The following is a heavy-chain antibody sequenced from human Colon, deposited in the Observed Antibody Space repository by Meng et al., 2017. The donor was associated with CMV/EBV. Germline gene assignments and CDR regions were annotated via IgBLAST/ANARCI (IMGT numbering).Heavy chain of an antibody. CDR3: VRAMNEEIN. V-gene: IGHV4-34*01. D-gene: IGHD5-24*01. CDR1: GGAFRGFH. Sequence: QVQLQQWGAGLSKPSETLSLTCAVYGGAFRGFHCNWIRQPPGKGLEWIGEIHPGGWTNYNPSLKSRVTMSIDTSKDQFSLKVNSVTAADTAVYFCVRAMNEEINWGQGTLVTVSS. CDR2: IHPGGWT. J-gene: IGHJ4*02.